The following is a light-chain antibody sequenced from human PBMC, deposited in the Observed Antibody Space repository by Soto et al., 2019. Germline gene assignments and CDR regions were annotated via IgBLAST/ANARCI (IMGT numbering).Light chain of an antibody. V-gene: IGKV3-11*01. CDR1: QSISSY. CDR2: DAS. CDR3: QQRGNWPPT. Sequence: EIVLTQSPATLSLSPGERATLSCRASQSISSYLAWYQQKPGQAPRLLIYDASNRATGIPARCSGGGTGTDFTLAISSLEPEDFAVYYCQQRGNWPPTFGGGTKVEIK. J-gene: IGKJ4*01.